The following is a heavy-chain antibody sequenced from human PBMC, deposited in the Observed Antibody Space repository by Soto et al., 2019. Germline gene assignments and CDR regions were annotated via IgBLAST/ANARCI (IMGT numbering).Heavy chain of an antibody. CDR2: IYYSGTT. J-gene: IGHJ5*02. Sequence: SETLSLTCTVSGGSISSSSYYWGWIRQPPGKGLEWIGSIYYSGTTHYTPSLKSRVTISVDTSKNQFSLKLSSVTAADTAVYYCARVGYGDYAWFDPWGQGTLVTVSS. D-gene: IGHD4-17*01. CDR1: GGSISSSSYY. V-gene: IGHV4-39*07. CDR3: ARVGYGDYAWFDP.